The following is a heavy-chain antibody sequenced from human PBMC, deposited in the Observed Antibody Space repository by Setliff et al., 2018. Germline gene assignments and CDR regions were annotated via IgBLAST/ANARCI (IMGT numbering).Heavy chain of an antibody. CDR2: IYHSGNT. CDR1: GDSISSTYH. V-gene: IGHV4-38-2*02. CDR3: ASQGEMISP. Sequence: KASETLSLTCNVSGDSISSTYHWGWIRQSPGKGLEWIGTIYHSGNTYYNPSLKSRVTISVDRSKNQFSLKLSSVTAADTAVYYCASQGEMISPWGQGTLVTVSS. J-gene: IGHJ4*02. D-gene: IGHD3-22*01.